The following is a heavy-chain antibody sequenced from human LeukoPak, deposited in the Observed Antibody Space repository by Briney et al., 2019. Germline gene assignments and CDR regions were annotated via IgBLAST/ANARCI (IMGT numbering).Heavy chain of an antibody. V-gene: IGHV1-2*02. Sequence: ASVKVSCKASGYAFSAYYMHWVRQAPGQGLEWMGWLNPQTGDTRFAQKFQGRVTMTRDTSISTAYMELSRLRSDDTAVYYCASGMNWGQGTMVTVSS. CDR2: LNPQTGDT. CDR1: GYAFSAYY. J-gene: IGHJ3*01. CDR3: ASGMN. D-gene: IGHD1-1*01.